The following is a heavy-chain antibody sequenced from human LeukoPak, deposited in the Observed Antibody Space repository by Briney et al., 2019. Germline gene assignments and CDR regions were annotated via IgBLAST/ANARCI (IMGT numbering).Heavy chain of an antibody. J-gene: IGHJ4*01. Sequence: SETLSLTCTVTGGSINSYNWSWIWKPPPKGLEWIGYISYSGSSNYNHTLKSRVTISRDTSKNQVSLKLRAVTAADTAVYYCTSGGMVSGDYWGHGTLVTVSS. D-gene: IGHD2-8*01. V-gene: IGHV4-59*01. CDR1: GGSINSYN. CDR2: ISYSGSS. CDR3: TSGGMVSGDY.